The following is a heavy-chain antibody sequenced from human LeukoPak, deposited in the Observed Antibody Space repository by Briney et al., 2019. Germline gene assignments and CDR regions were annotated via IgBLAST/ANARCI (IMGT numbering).Heavy chain of an antibody. J-gene: IGHJ4*02. CDR1: GGSLSGSSYY. V-gene: IGHV4-39*07. CDR3: ARGPPAYYYGSGSYGTYDY. Sequence: SETLSLTCTVSGGSLSGSSYYWGWIRQPPGQGLEWIGSIHYSGNTHYTPSLKRRVTISVDTSKNQFSLKLSSVTAADTAVYYCARGPPAYYYGSGSYGTYDYWGQGTLVTVSS. CDR2: IHYSGNT. D-gene: IGHD3-10*01.